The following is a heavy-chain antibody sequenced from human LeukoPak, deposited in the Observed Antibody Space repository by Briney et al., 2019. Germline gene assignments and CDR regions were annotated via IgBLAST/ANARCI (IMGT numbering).Heavy chain of an antibody. J-gene: IGHJ3*02. CDR1: GVTVSSNY. Sequence: PGGSLRLSCAASGVTVSSNYMSWVRQAPGKGLEWVSVIYSGGSTYYADSVKGRFTISRDNSKNTLYLQMNSLRAEDTAVYYCAKVGYDSSGYPDAFDIWGQGTMVTVSS. D-gene: IGHD3-22*01. CDR2: IYSGGST. CDR3: AKVGYDSSGYPDAFDI. V-gene: IGHV3-53*01.